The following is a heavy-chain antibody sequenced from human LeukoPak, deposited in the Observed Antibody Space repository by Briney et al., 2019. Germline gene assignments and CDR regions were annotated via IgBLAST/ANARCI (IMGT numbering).Heavy chain of an antibody. Sequence: GESLKISCKGSGYSFTSYWIGWVRQMPGKGLEWLGIINPGDSDTRYSPSFQGQVTISADKSITTAYLQWDSLKASDTAMYYCARHPWGIKVADYWGQGTLVTVSS. CDR2: INPGDSDT. V-gene: IGHV5-51*01. CDR1: GYSFTSYW. J-gene: IGHJ4*02. D-gene: IGHD3-16*01. CDR3: ARHPWGIKVADY.